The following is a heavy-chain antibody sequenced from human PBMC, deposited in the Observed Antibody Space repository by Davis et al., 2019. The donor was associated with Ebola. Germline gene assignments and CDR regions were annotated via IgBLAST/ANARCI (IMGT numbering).Heavy chain of an antibody. D-gene: IGHD3-10*01. CDR2: RYYNSKWYN. Sequence: PSETLSLTCAISGDSVSGSSGAWNWSRQSPSRGLEWRGRRYYNSKWYNDYAVSVKSRITINADTSKNQLSLHLNSVTPEDTALYFCVRGWLRRGLDAWGEGTAVTVSS. V-gene: IGHV6-1*01. CDR1: GDSVSGSSGA. CDR3: VRGWLRRGLDA. J-gene: IGHJ6*04.